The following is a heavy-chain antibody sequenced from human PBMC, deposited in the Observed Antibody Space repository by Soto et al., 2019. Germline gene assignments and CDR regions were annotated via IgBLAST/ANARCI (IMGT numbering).Heavy chain of an antibody. CDR1: GFTFEDYA. V-gene: IGHV3-9*01. CDR2: ISWNSGSI. CDR3: AKDIGNTYYDILTGPLHY. Sequence: ESGGGLVPPGRSLRLSCAASGFTFEDYAMHLVRPAPGKGMEWVSGISWNSGSIGYADSVKGRFTISRDNAKNSLYLQMNSLRAEDTALYYCAKDIGNTYYDILTGPLHYWGQGTLVTVSS. D-gene: IGHD3-9*01. J-gene: IGHJ4*02.